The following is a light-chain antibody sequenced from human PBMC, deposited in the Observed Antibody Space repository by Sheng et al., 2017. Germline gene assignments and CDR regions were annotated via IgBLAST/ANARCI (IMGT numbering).Light chain of an antibody. CDR3: QQYNKWPLIT. V-gene: IGKV3-15*01. J-gene: IGKJ5*01. Sequence: EIIMTQSPATLSVSPGERATLSCRASQSVNNHLAWYQHKPGQAPRLLIYSASTRATDIPARFSGSGSGTEFTLTISSLQSEDFALYYCQQYNKWPLITFGQGTRLEIK. CDR2: SAS. CDR1: QSVNNH.